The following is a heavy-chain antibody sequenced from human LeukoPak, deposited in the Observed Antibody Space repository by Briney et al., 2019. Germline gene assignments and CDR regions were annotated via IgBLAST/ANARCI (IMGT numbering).Heavy chain of an antibody. J-gene: IGHJ4*02. CDR1: GGSFSGYY. Sequence: SETLSLTCAVYGGSFSGYYWSWIRQPPGKGLEWIGEINHSGSTNYNPSLKSRVTISVDTSKNQFSLKLSSVTAADTAVYHCARGVVRGVIRGVYFDYWGQGTLVTVSS. D-gene: IGHD3-10*01. CDR3: ARGVVRGVIRGVYFDY. CDR2: INHSGST. V-gene: IGHV4-34*01.